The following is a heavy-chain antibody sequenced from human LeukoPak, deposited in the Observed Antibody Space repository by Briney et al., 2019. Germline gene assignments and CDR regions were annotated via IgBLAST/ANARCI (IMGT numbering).Heavy chain of an antibody. D-gene: IGHD3-16*01. CDR3: ARLRGGEFDP. J-gene: IGHJ5*02. V-gene: IGHV4-39*01. CDR2: IYYSGSI. CDR1: GGSISSSSYY. Sequence: SETLSLTCTVSGGSISSSSYYWGWIPQAPGKGLEWIGSIYYSGSIYYIPSLKSRVTISVDKSKNQFSLKLSSVTAADTAVYYCARLRGGEFDPWGQGTLVTVSS.